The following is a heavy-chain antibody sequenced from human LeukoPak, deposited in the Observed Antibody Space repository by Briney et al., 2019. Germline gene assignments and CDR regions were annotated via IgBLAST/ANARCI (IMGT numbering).Heavy chain of an antibody. J-gene: IGHJ1*01. CDR1: GGAFNNYY. CDR3: ARHGRYGGNPAEYFQH. Sequence: KPSETLSLTCAVYGGAFNNYYWTWVRQTPGKGLEWIGEISHTGDITNYKPSLKSRVTISVDTSKNQFSLRLSSVTAADRAVYYCARHGRYGGNPAEYFQHWGQGTLVTVSS. V-gene: IGHV4-34*01. CDR2: ISHTGDIT. D-gene: IGHD4-23*01.